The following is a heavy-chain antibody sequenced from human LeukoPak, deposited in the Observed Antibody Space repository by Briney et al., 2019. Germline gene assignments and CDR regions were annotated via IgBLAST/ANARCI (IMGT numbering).Heavy chain of an antibody. CDR2: INLDERER. CDR3: ARDRYGDY. V-gene: IGHV3-7*01. Sequence: GGSLRLSCAASGFTFSNYWMSWVRQTPGKGLQWVANINLDERERYYVDSVKGRFTISRDNAKNSLYLQMSSLRAEDTAVYYCARDRYGDYWGQGTLVTVSS. D-gene: IGHD3-16*02. J-gene: IGHJ4*02. CDR1: GFTFSNYW.